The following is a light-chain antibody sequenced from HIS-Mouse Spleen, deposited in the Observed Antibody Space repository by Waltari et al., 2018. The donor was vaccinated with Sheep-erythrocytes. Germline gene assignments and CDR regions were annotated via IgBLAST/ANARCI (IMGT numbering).Light chain of an antibody. J-gene: IGLJ3*02. CDR1: SPHIGSTY. CDR3: AAWDDSLSGPV. Sequence: QSVLTQPPSASGTPGQRVTIPCSGSSPHIGSTYVYWYQQLPGTAPKLLIYRNNQRPSGVPDRFSGSKSGTSASLAISGLRSEDEADYYCAAWDDSLSGPVFGGGTKLTVL. CDR2: RNN. V-gene: IGLV1-47*01.